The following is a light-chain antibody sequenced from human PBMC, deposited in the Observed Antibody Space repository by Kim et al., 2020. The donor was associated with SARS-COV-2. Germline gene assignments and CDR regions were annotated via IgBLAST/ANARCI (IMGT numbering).Light chain of an antibody. CDR1: QSVSSSY. V-gene: IGKV3-20*01. J-gene: IGKJ3*01. CDR3: QQYGSSFT. Sequence: LSPGERATLSCRARQSVSSSYLAWYQQKPGQAPRLLIYGASSRATGIPDRFSGSGSGTDFTLTISRLEPEDFAVYYCQQYGSSFTFGPGTKVDIK. CDR2: GAS.